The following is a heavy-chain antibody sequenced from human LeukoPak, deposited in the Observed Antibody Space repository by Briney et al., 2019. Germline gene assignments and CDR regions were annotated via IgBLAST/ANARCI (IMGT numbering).Heavy chain of an antibody. CDR2: ISAYNGNT. CDR1: GYTFTSYG. Sequence: GASVKVSCKASGYTFTSYGISWVRQAPGQGLEWMGWISAYNGNTNYAQTLQGRVTMTTDTSTSTAYMELRSLRSDDTAVYYCARVLRNGLLWFGELLPPADYYGMDVWGQGTTVTVSS. V-gene: IGHV1-18*01. J-gene: IGHJ6*02. CDR3: ARVLRNGLLWFGELLPPADYYGMDV. D-gene: IGHD3-10*01.